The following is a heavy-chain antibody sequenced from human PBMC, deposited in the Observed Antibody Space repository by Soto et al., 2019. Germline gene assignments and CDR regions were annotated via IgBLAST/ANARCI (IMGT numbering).Heavy chain of an antibody. V-gene: IGHV4-34*01. Sequence: QVQLQQWGAGLLKPSETLSLTCAVYGGSFSGYYWSWIRQPPGKGLEWIGEINHSGSTNYNPSLKSRVTVSVDTPKNRFYLKLSSVTAADKAVYYCARGKRSSGSQALTYWYFDLWGRGTLVTVSS. CDR3: ARGKRSSGSQALTYWYFDL. J-gene: IGHJ2*01. CDR1: GGSFSGYY. CDR2: INHSGST. D-gene: IGHD3-22*01.